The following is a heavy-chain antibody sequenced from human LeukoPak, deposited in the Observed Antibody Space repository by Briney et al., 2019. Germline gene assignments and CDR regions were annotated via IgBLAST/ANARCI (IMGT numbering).Heavy chain of an antibody. CDR2: ISYDGSNK. CDR3: AKGRSTYYYDSSGYDVFDI. Sequence: GGSLRLSCAASGFTFSSYGMHWVRQAPGKGLEWVAVISYDGSNKYYADSVKGRFTISRDNSKNTLYLQMNSLRAEDTAVYYCAKGRSTYYYDSSGYDVFDIWGQGTMVTVSS. D-gene: IGHD3-22*01. V-gene: IGHV3-30*18. J-gene: IGHJ3*02. CDR1: GFTFSSYG.